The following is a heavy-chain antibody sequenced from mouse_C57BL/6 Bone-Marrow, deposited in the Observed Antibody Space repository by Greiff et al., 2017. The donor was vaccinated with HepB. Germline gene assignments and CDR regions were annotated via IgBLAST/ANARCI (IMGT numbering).Heavy chain of an antibody. V-gene: IGHV5-4*01. J-gene: IGHJ1*03. CDR2: ISDGGSYT. CDR1: GFTFSSYA. Sequence: EVQGVESGGGLVKPGGSLKLSCAASGFTFSSYAMSWVRQTPEKRLEWVATISDGGSYTYYPDNVKGRFTISRDNAKNNLYLQMSHLKSEDTAMYYCARDRVLRSWYFDVWGTGTTVTVSS. D-gene: IGHD1-1*01. CDR3: ARDRVLRSWYFDV.